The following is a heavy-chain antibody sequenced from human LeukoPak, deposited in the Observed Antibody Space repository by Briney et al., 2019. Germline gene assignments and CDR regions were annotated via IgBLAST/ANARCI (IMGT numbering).Heavy chain of an antibody. CDR2: IYSCGST. D-gene: IGHD3-3*01. CDR3: ARDRRTPYYDFWSLSYYYYYGMDV. CDR1: GFTVSSNY. Sequence: GGSLRLSCAASGFTVSSNYMSWVRQAPGKGLEWVSVIYSCGSTYYADSVKGRFTISRDNSKNTLYLQMNSLRAEDTAVYYCARDRRTPYYDFWSLSYYYYYGMDVWGQGTTVTVSS. J-gene: IGHJ6*02. V-gene: IGHV3-53*01.